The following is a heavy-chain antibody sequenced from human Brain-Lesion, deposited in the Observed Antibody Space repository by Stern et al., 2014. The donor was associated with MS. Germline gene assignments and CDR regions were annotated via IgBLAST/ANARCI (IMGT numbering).Heavy chain of an antibody. V-gene: IGHV1-2*02. Sequence: VQLVQSGAEVKKPGASVKVSCKTSGYIFTGYYIHWVRQDPGHGLEWMAWINPNTGGTKYAQKFQGRVTMSRDTSISTAYVELSSLTSDDTAVYYCARDQRGITIFGVVTDYYYLGMDVWGQGTTVTVSS. J-gene: IGHJ6*02. CDR1: GYIFTGYY. CDR3: ARDQRGITIFGVVTDYYYLGMDV. D-gene: IGHD3-3*01. CDR2: INPNTGGT.